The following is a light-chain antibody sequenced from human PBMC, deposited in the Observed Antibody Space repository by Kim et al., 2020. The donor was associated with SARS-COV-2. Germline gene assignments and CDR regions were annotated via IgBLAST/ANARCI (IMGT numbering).Light chain of an antibody. CDR3: ASYTTGNTLYV. Sequence: QSLTITCSGTSGDIGGYNFVAWYQHHPGKAPKFIIYDVSYRPSGVSDRFSGSKSGNTASLTISGLQAEDEADYYCASYTTGNTLYVFGTGTKVTVL. CDR2: DVS. J-gene: IGLJ1*01. V-gene: IGLV2-14*03. CDR1: SGDIGGYNF.